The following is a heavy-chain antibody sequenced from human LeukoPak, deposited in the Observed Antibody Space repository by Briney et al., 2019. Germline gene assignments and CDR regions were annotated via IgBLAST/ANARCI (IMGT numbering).Heavy chain of an antibody. CDR1: GGSISSGSYY. CDR3: ARSSFGEFLDY. D-gene: IGHD3-10*01. J-gene: IGHJ4*02. V-gene: IGHV4-61*02. CDR2: IYTSGST. Sequence: SETLSLTCTVSGGSISSGSYYWSWIRQPAGKGLEWIGRIYTSGSTNYNPSLKSRVTISVDTSKNQFSLKLSSVTAADTAVYYCARSSFGEFLDYWGQGTLVTVSS.